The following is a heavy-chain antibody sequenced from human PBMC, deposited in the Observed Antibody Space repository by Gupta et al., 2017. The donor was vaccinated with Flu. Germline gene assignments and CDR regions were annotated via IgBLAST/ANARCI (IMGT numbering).Heavy chain of an antibody. J-gene: IGHJ4*02. CDR3: AKGAKGRGYYDSSGYYYDY. CDR2: SSGSGGST. V-gene: IGHV3-23*01. D-gene: IGHD3-22*01. CDR1: GFTFSSYA. Sequence: EVQLLESGGGLVQPGGSLRLSCAASGFTFSSYAMGWVRQAPGKGLEWVSASSGSGGSTYYADSVKGRFTISRDNSKKTLYLQMNSLRAEDTAVYYGAKGAKGRGYYDSSGYYYDYWGQGTLVTVSS.